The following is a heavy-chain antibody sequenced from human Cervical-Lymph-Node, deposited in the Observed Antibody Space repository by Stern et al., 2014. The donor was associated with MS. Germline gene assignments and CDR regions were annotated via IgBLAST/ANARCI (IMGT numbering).Heavy chain of an antibody. Sequence: QVQLMQSGAEVKTPGASVKVSCKASGYSFTSYEMNWVRQAPGQRPEWMGRISAANGETKYSQQFTGRVNITSDTSANTLYMELSSLKTEDTAVYYCARDLSGFDAFDVWGQGTVVTVSS. J-gene: IGHJ3*01. CDR2: ISAANGET. D-gene: IGHD3-10*01. CDR3: ARDLSGFDAFDV. CDR1: GYSFTSYE. V-gene: IGHV1-3*01.